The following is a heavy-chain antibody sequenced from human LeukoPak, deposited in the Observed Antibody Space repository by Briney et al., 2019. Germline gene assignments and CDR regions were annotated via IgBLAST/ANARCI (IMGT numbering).Heavy chain of an antibody. CDR2: IRYDGSNK. Sequence: PGGSLRLSCAASGFTFSSYGMHWVRQAPGKGLEWVAFIRYDGSNKYYADSVKGRFTISRDNSKNTLYLQMNSLRAEDTAVYYCAKDLHDMITFGGVIGGPDYWGQGTLVTVSS. CDR1: GFTFSSYG. V-gene: IGHV3-30*02. J-gene: IGHJ4*02. D-gene: IGHD3-16*02. CDR3: AKDLHDMITFGGVIGGPDY.